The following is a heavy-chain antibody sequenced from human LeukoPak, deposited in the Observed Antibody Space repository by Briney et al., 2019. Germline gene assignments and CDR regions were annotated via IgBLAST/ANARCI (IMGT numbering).Heavy chain of an antibody. CDR2: IYYSGST. CDR3: ARHAPMTTYDY. V-gene: IGHV4-59*08. Sequence: SGTLSLTCSVSGGSISSYYWSWIRQPPGKGLEWIGYIYYSGSTNYNPSLKSRVTISVDTSKNQFSLKLSSVTAADTAVYYCARHAPMTTYDYWGQGTLVTVSS. J-gene: IGHJ4*02. D-gene: IGHD4-11*01. CDR1: GGSISSYY.